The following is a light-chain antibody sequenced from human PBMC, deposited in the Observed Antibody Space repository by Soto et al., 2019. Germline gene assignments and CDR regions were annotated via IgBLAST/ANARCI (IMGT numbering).Light chain of an antibody. CDR3: HSSTAQNTRM. J-gene: IGLJ3*02. Sequence: QSALTQPASVSGSPGQSITISCTGTSSDVGGYNHVSWYQQHPGKAPKLIIYEVTNRPSGVSSRFSGSKSGNTASLTISGLQAEDEADYFCHSSTAQNTRMFGGGTKLTVL. CDR2: EVT. V-gene: IGLV2-14*01. CDR1: SSDVGGYNH.